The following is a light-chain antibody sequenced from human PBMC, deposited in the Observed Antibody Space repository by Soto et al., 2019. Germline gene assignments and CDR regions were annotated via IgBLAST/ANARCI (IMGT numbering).Light chain of an antibody. CDR3: QQYGSASWT. CDR1: QSVSSLY. V-gene: IGKV3-20*01. CDR2: GAS. Sequence: EIVLTQSPGTLSLSPGERATLSCRASQSVSSLYLAWYQHKPGQAPRLLIYGASSRAAGIPDRFSGSGSGTDVTLTISRLEPEDFAVYYCQQYGSASWTFGRGTTVEIK. J-gene: IGKJ1*01.